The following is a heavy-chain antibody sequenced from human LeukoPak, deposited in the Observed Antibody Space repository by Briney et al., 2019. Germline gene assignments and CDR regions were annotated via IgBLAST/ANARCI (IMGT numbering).Heavy chain of an antibody. J-gene: IGHJ4*02. CDR2: INHSGST. D-gene: IGHD5-18*01. V-gene: IGHV4-34*01. Sequence: SDTLSLTCAVYIESFSGYYWSWIPQPPGKALECIVEINHSGSTNYNPSLKSRVTISVDTSKNQFPLKLRSVTAADTAVYYCARASGYSYGYWVDYWGQGTLVTVPS. CDR3: ARASGYSYGYWVDY. CDR1: IESFSGYY.